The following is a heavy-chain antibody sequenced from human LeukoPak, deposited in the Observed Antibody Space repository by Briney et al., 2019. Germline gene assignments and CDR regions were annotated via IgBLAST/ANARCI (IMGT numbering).Heavy chain of an antibody. Sequence: ASETLSLTCTVSGGSISSGGYYWSWLRQHPGKGLEWIGYIYYSGSTYYNPSLKSRVTISVDTSKNQFSLKLSSVTAADTAVYYCARTVRRYYYMDVWGKGTTVTVSS. CDR2: IYYSGST. V-gene: IGHV4-31*03. CDR3: ARTVRRYYYMDV. D-gene: IGHD4-17*01. J-gene: IGHJ6*03. CDR1: GGSISSGGYY.